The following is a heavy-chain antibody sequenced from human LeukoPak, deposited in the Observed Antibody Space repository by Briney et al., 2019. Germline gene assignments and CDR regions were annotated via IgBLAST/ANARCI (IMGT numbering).Heavy chain of an antibody. Sequence: SETLSLTCTVSGGSMSSYYWNWIRQPPGKGLQWIGYIFSSGATNYNPSLKSRVTMSVDTSKNQFSLRLSFVTAADTAVYYCARRAKNAYCFDYWGQGTLVSVSS. CDR2: IFSSGAT. CDR3: ARRAKNAYCFDY. J-gene: IGHJ4*02. D-gene: IGHD1-26*01. CDR1: GGSMSSYY. V-gene: IGHV4-59*08.